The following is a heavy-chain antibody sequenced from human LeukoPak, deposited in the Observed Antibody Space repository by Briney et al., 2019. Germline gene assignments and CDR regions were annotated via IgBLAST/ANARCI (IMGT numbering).Heavy chain of an antibody. D-gene: IGHD5-12*01. V-gene: IGHV4-39*07. CDR2: IYYSGST. CDR1: GGSISSSSYY. Sequence: PSETLSLTCTVSGGSISSSSYYWGWIRQPPGKGLEWMGSIYYSGSTYYNPSLKSRVTISVDTSKNQFSLKLSSVTAADTAVYYCARSSGYDLAPGEAFFDYWGQGTLVTVSS. CDR3: ARSSGYDLAPGEAFFDY. J-gene: IGHJ4*02.